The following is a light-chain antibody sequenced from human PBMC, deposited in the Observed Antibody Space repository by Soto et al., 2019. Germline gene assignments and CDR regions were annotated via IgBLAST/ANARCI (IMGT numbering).Light chain of an antibody. Sequence: EIVLTQSPATLSLSPGERATLSCGASQSVSNSYLAWYQQKPGLAPRLLIYDASSRATGIPDRFSGSGSGTDFTLTISRLEPEDFAVYYCQQYGSSPLTFGGGTKV. J-gene: IGKJ4*01. CDR2: DAS. CDR1: QSVSNSY. CDR3: QQYGSSPLT. V-gene: IGKV3D-20*01.